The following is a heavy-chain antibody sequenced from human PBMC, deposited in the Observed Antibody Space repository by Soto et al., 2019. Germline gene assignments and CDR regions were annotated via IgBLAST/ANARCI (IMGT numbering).Heavy chain of an antibody. V-gene: IGHV1-69*13. CDR1: GGTFSSYA. Sequence: GASVKVSCKASGGTFSSYAISWVRQAPGQGLEWMGGIIPIFGTANYAQKFQGRVTITADESTSTAYMELSSLRSEDTAVYYCAREVITFGGVIVMYYFDYWGQGTLVTVSS. CDR3: AREVITFGGVIVMYYFDY. CDR2: IIPIFGTA. D-gene: IGHD3-16*02. J-gene: IGHJ4*02.